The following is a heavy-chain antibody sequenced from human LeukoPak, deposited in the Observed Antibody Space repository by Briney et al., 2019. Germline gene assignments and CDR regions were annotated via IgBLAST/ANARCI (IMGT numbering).Heavy chain of an antibody. J-gene: IGHJ5*02. CDR3: ARDNGRYSRGWFDP. D-gene: IGHD5-18*01. V-gene: IGHV3-11*01. CDR1: GFTFSDYY. CDR2: ISSSGSTI. Sequence: TGGSLRLSCAASGFTFSDYYMSWIRQAPGKGLEWVSYISSSGSTIYYADSVKGRFTISRDNAKNSLYLQMNSLRAEDTAVYYCARDNGRYSRGWFDPWGQGTLVTVSS.